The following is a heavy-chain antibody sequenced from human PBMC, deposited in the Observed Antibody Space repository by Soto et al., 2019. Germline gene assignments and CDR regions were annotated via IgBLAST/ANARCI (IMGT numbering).Heavy chain of an antibody. CDR2: IIPIFGTA. CDR3: ARGRDYDSSGYYYLARWYFDL. Sequence: ASVKVSCKASGGTFSSYAISWVRQAPGQGLEWMGGIIPIFGTANYAQKFQGRVTITADESTSTAYMELSSLGSEDTAVYYCARGRDYDSSGYYYLARWYFDLWGRGTLVTVSS. CDR1: GGTFSSYA. D-gene: IGHD3-22*01. J-gene: IGHJ2*01. V-gene: IGHV1-69*13.